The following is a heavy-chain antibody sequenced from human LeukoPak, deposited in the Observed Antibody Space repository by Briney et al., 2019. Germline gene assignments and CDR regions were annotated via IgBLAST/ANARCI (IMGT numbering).Heavy chain of an antibody. CDR2: IGAGGAAT. CDR3: GRPTKFWLIQGDSVDV. Sequence: PGASLRLSCAASGFTFTTYAMTWVRQAPGKGLEWVSSIGAGGAATFYSDSVKGRFTISRDNSMNTLYLQMSSLRADDTAVYYCGRPTKFWLIQGDSVDVWGQGTTVTVSS. CDR1: GFTFTTYA. D-gene: IGHD6-19*01. J-gene: IGHJ6*02. V-gene: IGHV3-23*01.